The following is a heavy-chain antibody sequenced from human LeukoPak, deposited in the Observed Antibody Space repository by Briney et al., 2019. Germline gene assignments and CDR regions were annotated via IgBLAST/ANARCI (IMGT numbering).Heavy chain of an antibody. CDR3: ARIRDGYNDAYDI. V-gene: IGHV1-46*01. D-gene: IGHD5-24*01. J-gene: IGHJ3*02. CDR2: IKPGGDNT. CDR1: GYTFSNSY. Sequence: ASVKVSCKASGYTFSNSYIHWVRQAPGQGFEWMGLIKPGGDNTNYAQSFKGRVTMTSDTSASTVYMELSSLRSEDTATYYCARIRDGYNDAYDIWGQGTVVTVPS.